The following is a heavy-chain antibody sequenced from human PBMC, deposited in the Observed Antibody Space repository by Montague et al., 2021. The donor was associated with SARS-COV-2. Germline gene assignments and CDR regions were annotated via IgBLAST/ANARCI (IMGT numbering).Heavy chain of an antibody. D-gene: IGHD1-26*01. CDR2: IYYDGST. CDR3: ARYGSYFEH. Sequence: SETLSLTCTVSGGSISSYYWSWIRQTPGKGLEWIGYIYYDGSTNYNTSLKSRVAMSVDSSKNQFSLWLSSVTAADTAVYYCARYGSYFEHWGQGTLVTVSS. V-gene: IGHV4-59*03. CDR1: GGSISSYY. J-gene: IGHJ4*02.